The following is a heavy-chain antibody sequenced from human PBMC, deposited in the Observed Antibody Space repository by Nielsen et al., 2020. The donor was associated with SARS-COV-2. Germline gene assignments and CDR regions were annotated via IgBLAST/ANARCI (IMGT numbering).Heavy chain of an antibody. D-gene: IGHD5-12*01. CDR1: GDSISSNSYY. V-gene: IGHV4-39*07. J-gene: IGHJ4*02. Sequence: SETLSLTCTVSGDSISSNSYYWGWVRQTPGKGLEWIGSMFYTGSPYFNPSLKSRVTISVDTSKNQFSLELSSVTAADTAVYYCARDRLPTWIKDYWGQGTLVIVSS. CDR3: ARDRLPTWIKDY. CDR2: MFYTGSP.